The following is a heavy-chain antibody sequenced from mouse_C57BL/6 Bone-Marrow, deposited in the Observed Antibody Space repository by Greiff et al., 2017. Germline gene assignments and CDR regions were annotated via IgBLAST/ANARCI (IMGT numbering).Heavy chain of an antibody. CDR2: IYPGSGNT. D-gene: IGHD1-1*01. CDR3: ARILYYYGSSYVGIAY. Sequence: QVHVKQSGAELVRPGASVKLSCKASGYTFTDYYINWVKQRPGQGLEWIARIYPGSGNTYYNEKFKGKATLAAEKSSSTAYMQLSSLTSEDSAVYFCARILYYYGSSYVGIAYWGQGTLVTVSA. V-gene: IGHV1-76*01. CDR1: GYTFTDYY. J-gene: IGHJ3*01.